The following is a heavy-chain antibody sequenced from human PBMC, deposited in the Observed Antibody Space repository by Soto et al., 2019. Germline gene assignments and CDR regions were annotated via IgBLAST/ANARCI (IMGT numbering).Heavy chain of an antibody. V-gene: IGHV4-31*03. Sequence: SETLSLTCTVSGGSISSGGYYWSWIRQHPGKGLEWIGYIYYSGSTYYNPSLKSRVTISVDTSKNQFSLKLSSVTAADTAVYYCARDREYSGYEDYYGMDVWGQGTTVTVSS. CDR1: GGSISSGGYY. CDR2: IYYSGST. D-gene: IGHD5-12*01. CDR3: ARDREYSGYEDYYGMDV. J-gene: IGHJ6*02.